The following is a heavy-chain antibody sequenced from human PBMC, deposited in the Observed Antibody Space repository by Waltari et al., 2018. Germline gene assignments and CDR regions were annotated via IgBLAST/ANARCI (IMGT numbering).Heavy chain of an antibody. Sequence: EVQLVESGGGLVKPGGSLRLSCAASGFTFSSYSMNWVRQAPGKGLEWVSSISSSSSYIYYADSVKGRFTISRDNAKNSLYLQMNSLRAEDTAVYYCARDKGISNDAFDIWGQGTMVTVSS. D-gene: IGHD2-15*01. CDR3: ARDKGISNDAFDI. J-gene: IGHJ3*02. V-gene: IGHV3-21*01. CDR1: GFTFSSYS. CDR2: ISSSSSYI.